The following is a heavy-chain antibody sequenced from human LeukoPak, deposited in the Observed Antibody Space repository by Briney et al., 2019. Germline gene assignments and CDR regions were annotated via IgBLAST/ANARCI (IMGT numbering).Heavy chain of an antibody. CDR2: INPSGGST. J-gene: IGHJ4*02. D-gene: IGHD5-24*01. V-gene: IGHV1-46*01. Sequence: ASVTVSCKASGYTFTSYYMHWVRQAPGQGLEWMGIINPSGGSTSYAQKFQGRVTMTRDTSTSTVYMELRSLRLEDTAVYYCGSGVGDGYNFDYWGQGTLVTVSS. CDR3: GSGVGDGYNFDY. CDR1: GYTFTSYY.